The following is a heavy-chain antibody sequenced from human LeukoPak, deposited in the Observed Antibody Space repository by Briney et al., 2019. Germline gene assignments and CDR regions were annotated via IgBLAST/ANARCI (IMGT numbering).Heavy chain of an antibody. CDR1: GYTFTGYY. D-gene: IGHD3-3*01. CDR2: INPNSGGT. J-gene: IGHJ4*02. CDR3: ATIFGVVIIASSPTVFDY. V-gene: IGHV1-2*02. Sequence: ASVKVSCKASGYTFTGYYMHWVRQAPGQGLEWMGWINPNSGGTNYAQKFQGRVTMTRDTSISTAYMELSRLRSDDTAVYYCATIFGVVIIASSPTVFDYWGQGTLVTVSS.